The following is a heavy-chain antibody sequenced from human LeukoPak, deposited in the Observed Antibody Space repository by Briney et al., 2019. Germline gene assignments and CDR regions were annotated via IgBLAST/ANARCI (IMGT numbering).Heavy chain of an antibody. V-gene: IGHV1-8*01. Sequence: EASVKVSFKASGYTFTSYDINWVGQATGQGREWMGWMNPNSGNTGYAQKFQGRVTITRNTSISTAYMELSSLRSEDTAVYYCARSAGYDFWSGSPYNWFDPWGQGTLVTVSS. J-gene: IGHJ5*02. D-gene: IGHD3-3*01. CDR1: GYTFTSYD. CDR3: ARSAGYDFWSGSPYNWFDP. CDR2: MNPNSGNT.